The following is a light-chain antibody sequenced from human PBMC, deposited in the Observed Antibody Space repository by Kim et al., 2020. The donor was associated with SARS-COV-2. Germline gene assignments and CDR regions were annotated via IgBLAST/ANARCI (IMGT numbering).Light chain of an antibody. V-gene: IGKV3-11*01. CDR3: QQRWRWPLT. J-gene: IGKJ4*01. CDR1: QSVNTD. CDR2: DTS. Sequence: SLCPGERTTHSCRASQSVNTDLAWYQHKSGQAPRLLIYDTSNRAPAIPARFSGSGSGTDFTLTIDTLGPEDVAVYYCQQRWRWPLTFGGGTKLEI.